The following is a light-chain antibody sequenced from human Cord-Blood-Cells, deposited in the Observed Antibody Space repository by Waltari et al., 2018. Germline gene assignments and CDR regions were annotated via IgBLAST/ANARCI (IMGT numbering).Light chain of an antibody. Sequence: QSALTQPASASGSPGQSTTIPCTGTSSDVGSYNLVSWYQQHPGKSPKLMIYEGSKRPSGVSNRFSGSKSGNTASLTISGLQAEDEADYYCCSYAGSSNWVFGGGTKLTVL. J-gene: IGLJ3*02. CDR1: SSDVGSYNL. CDR3: CSYAGSSNWV. CDR2: EGS. V-gene: IGLV2-23*01.